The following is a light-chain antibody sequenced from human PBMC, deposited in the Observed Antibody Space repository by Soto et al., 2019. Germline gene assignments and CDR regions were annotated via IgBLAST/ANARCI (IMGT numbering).Light chain of an antibody. V-gene: IGLV2-11*01. CDR1: SSDVGGYNY. CDR2: DVN. J-gene: IGLJ3*02. CDR3: CSYAGSYTWV. Sequence: QSALTQPRSVSGSPGQSVTISCTGTSSDVGGYNYVSWYQHHPGKAPKLMIYDVNKWPPGVPDRFSGSRSGNTASLTISGLQAEDEADYYCCSYAGSYTWVFGGGTKLTVL.